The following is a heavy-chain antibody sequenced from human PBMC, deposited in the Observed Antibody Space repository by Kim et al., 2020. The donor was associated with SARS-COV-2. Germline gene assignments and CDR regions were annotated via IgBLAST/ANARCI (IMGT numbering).Heavy chain of an antibody. Sequence: KEKVESVKAGSTISRDNAKNAVYLQMNSLRAEDSAVYYCAREGEGGFYVWGQGTLVSVSS. D-gene: IGHD3-16*01. CDR2: K. J-gene: IGHJ4*02. V-gene: IGHV3-7*01. CDR3: AREGEGGFYV.